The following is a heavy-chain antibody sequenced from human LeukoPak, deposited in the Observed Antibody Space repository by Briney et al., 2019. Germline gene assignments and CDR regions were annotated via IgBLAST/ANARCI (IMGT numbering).Heavy chain of an antibody. CDR2: IYYSGST. J-gene: IGHJ5*02. CDR1: GGSISSGGYY. Sequence: SETLSLTCTVSGGSISSGGYYWSWIRQHPGKGLEWIGYIYYSGSTYYDPSLKSRVTISVDTSKNQFSLKLSSVTAADTAVYYCARGYYYGSGTTPNWFDPWGQGTLVTVSS. CDR3: ARGYYYGSGTTPNWFDP. D-gene: IGHD3-10*01. V-gene: IGHV4-31*03.